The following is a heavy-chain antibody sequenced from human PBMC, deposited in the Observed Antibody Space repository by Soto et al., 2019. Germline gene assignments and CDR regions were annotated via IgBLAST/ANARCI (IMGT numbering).Heavy chain of an antibody. CDR3: ARVSAAANVDY. D-gene: IGHD2-2*01. CDR1: GGTFSSYT. V-gene: IGHV1-69*01. J-gene: IGHJ4*02. Sequence: QVQLVQSGAEVKKPGSSVKVSCKASGGTFSSYTISWVRQAPGQGLEWMGGIIPIFGTANYAQKFQGRVTITADEPTSTAYMELSSLRSEDTAVYYCARVSAAANVDYWGQGTLVTVSS. CDR2: IIPIFGTA.